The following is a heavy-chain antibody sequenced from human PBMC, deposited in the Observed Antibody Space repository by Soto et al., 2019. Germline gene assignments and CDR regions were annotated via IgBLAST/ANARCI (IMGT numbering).Heavy chain of an antibody. CDR2: ISSTTNYI. Sequence: LRLSCAASGFTFTRYSMNWVRQAPGKGLEWVSSISSTTNYIYYGDSMKGRFTISGDNAKNSLYLEMNSLRAEDTAVYYCARESEDLTSNFDYWGQGTLVTVSS. CDR1: GFTFTRYS. CDR3: ARESEDLTSNFDY. J-gene: IGHJ4*02. V-gene: IGHV3-21*06.